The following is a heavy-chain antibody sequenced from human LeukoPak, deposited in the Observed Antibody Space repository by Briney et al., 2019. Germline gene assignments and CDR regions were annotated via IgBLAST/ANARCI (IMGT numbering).Heavy chain of an antibody. V-gene: IGHV3-48*03. D-gene: IGHD6-19*01. Sequence: PGGSLRLSCAASGFTFSIYEMNWVRQAPGKGLEWVSSSSGSTIYYADSVKGRFTISRDIAKNSLYLQMNSLRAEDTAIYYCAREDSSGLDYWGQGTLVTVSS. CDR3: AREDSSGLDY. J-gene: IGHJ4*02. CDR1: GFTFSIYE. CDR2: SSSGSTI.